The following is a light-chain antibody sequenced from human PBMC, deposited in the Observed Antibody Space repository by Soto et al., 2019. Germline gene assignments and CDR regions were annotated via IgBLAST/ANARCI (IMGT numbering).Light chain of an antibody. Sequence: EIVMTQSPATLSVSPEERATLSCRGSQSVSTNLVWYQQKPGQAPRLLIYGASTRATGVPGRFSGTGSGTEFTLTISSLQSEDSAVYYCQQYNHWWTFGQGTKVEI. CDR1: QSVSTN. V-gene: IGKV3-15*01. CDR2: GAS. CDR3: QQYNHWWT. J-gene: IGKJ1*01.